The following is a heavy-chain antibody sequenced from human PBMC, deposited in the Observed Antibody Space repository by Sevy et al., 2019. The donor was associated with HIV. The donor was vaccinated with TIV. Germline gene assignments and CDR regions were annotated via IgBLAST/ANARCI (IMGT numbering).Heavy chain of an antibody. CDR2: ISGSGTRT. CDR1: GFSFDSYG. V-gene: IGHV3-23*01. CDR3: AKGGGGHYDPDEIGYYFYYYNMDV. Sequence: GGSLRLSCAVSGFSFDSYGMTWVRQAPGKGLEWVSGISGSGTRTYYADSVKGRFSISRDNSKNRLYLQMNSLRSEDTDRNYCAKGGGGHYDPDEIGYYFYYYNMDVWGKGTTVTVSS. D-gene: IGHD3-22*01. J-gene: IGHJ6*03.